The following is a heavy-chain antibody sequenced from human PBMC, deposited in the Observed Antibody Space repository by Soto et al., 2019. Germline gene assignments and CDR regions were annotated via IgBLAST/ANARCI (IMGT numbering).Heavy chain of an antibody. CDR2: INPNSGGT. J-gene: IGHJ4*02. D-gene: IGHD5-18*01. V-gene: IGHV1-2*02. CDR1: VYSFTCYY. CDR3: ARLPRGYSYVGY. Sequence: SVKVYCKASVYSFTCYYMPWVRQAPGQGLEWMGWINPNSGGTNYAQKFQGRVTMTRDTSISTAYMELCRLGSDDTAVYCCARLPRGYSYVGYWGRDSLVTV.